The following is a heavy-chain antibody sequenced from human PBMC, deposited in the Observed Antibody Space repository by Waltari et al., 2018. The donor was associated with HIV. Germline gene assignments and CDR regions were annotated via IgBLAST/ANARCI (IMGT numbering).Heavy chain of an antibody. V-gene: IGHV1-8*01. CDR1: GYTFTSYD. CDR2: MNPNSGNT. D-gene: IGHD1-26*01. CDR3: VRKLSGAPGYYGMDV. Sequence: QVQLVQSGAEVKKPGASVKVSCKASGYTFTSYDINWVRQATGQGREWMGWMNPNSGNTGYAQKFQGRVTMTRNTSISTAYMELSSLRSEDTAVYYCVRKLSGAPGYYGMDVWGQGTTVTVSS. J-gene: IGHJ6*02.